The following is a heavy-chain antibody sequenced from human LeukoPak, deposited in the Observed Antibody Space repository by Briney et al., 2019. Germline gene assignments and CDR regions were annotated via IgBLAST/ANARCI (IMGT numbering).Heavy chain of an antibody. Sequence: SQTLSLTCAVSGGSISSGGYSWSWIRQPPGKGLEWIGYIYHSGSTYYNPSLKSRVTISVDRSKNQFSLKLSSVTAADTAVYYCASNTIVGATHDAFDIWGQGTMVTVSS. J-gene: IGHJ3*02. V-gene: IGHV4-30-2*01. CDR2: IYHSGST. CDR1: GGSISSGGYS. CDR3: ASNTIVGATHDAFDI. D-gene: IGHD1-26*01.